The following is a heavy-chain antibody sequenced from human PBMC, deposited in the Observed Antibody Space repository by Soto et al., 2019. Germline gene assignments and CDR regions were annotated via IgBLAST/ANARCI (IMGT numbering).Heavy chain of an antibody. CDR2: MNPNSGNT. D-gene: IGHD4-17*01. CDR1: GYTFTSYD. J-gene: IGHJ6*02. CDR3: ARGPLSYGANSRRWYYYYVMDV. V-gene: IGHV1-8*01. Sequence: ASVKVSCKASGYTFTSYDINRVRQATGQGLEWMGWMNPNSGNTGYAQKFQGRVTMTRNTSISTAYMELSSLRSEDTAVYYCARGPLSYGANSRRWYYYYVMDVWGQGTTVIVSS.